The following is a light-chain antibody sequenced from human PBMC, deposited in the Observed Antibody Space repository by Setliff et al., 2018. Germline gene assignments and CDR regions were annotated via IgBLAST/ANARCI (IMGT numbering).Light chain of an antibody. J-gene: IGLJ2*01. CDR1: SSNIGAGYD. CDR3: QSYDSSLSVVV. CDR2: GNS. V-gene: IGLV1-40*01. Sequence: QSALTQPPSVSGAPGQRVTISCTGSSSNIGAGYDVHWYQQLPGTAPKLLIYGNSNRPSGVPDRFSGSKSGTSASLAITGLQAEDEADYYCQSYDSSLSVVVFGGGTK.